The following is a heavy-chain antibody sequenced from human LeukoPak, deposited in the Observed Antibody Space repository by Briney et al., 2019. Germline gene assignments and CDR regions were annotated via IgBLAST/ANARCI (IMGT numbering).Heavy chain of an antibody. CDR2: IRYDGVNK. V-gene: IGHV3-30*02. CDR1: GFTFSSYG. Sequence: GGSLRLSCEASGFTFSSYGMHWVRQSPDRGLEWVAFIRYDGVNKWYAESVEGRFTISRDNSRNTVFLEMNSLRPEDTAVYYCAKSTEWGGFDYWGQGTLVTVSS. D-gene: IGHD3-16*01. CDR3: AKSTEWGGFDY. J-gene: IGHJ4*02.